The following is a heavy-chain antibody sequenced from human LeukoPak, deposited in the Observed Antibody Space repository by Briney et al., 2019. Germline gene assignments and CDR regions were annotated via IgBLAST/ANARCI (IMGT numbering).Heavy chain of an antibody. CDR1: GFTFSSYW. CDR3: ARWGSIYYDILTGYYGKDYFDY. D-gene: IGHD3-9*01. CDR2: IKQDGSEK. V-gene: IGHV3-7*01. Sequence: QPGGSLRLSCAASGFTFSSYWMSWVRQAPGKGLEWVANIKQDGSEKYYVDSVKGRFTISRDNAKNSLYLQMNSLRAEDTAVYYCARWGSIYYDILTGYYGKDYFDYWGQGTLATVSS. J-gene: IGHJ4*02.